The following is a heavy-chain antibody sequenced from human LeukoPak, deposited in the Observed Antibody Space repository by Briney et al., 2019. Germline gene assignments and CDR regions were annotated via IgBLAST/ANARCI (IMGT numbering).Heavy chain of an antibody. D-gene: IGHD6-13*01. CDR1: GGSISSYY. Sequence: PSETLSLTCTVSGGSISSYYWSWIRQPAGKGLEWIGRIYTSGSTNYNPSLKSRVTMSVDTSKNQFSLKLSSVTAADTAVYYCARDRPGAAAGLVDYWGQGTLVTVSS. J-gene: IGHJ4*02. V-gene: IGHV4-4*07. CDR2: IYTSGST. CDR3: ARDRPGAAAGLVDY.